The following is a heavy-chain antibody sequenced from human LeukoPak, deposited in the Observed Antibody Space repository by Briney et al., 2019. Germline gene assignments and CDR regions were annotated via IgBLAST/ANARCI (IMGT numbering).Heavy chain of an antibody. CDR2: IKQDGSEK. Sequence: GGSLRLSCAASGFTFSTYWMTWVRQAPGKGLEWVANIKQDGSEKHYVDSVKGRFTISRDNAKNSLYLQMNSLRAEDTAVYFCVRGGVAYGYWGQGTLVTVSS. J-gene: IGHJ4*02. CDR3: VRGGVAYGY. V-gene: IGHV3-7*05. D-gene: IGHD4-17*01. CDR1: GFTFSTYW.